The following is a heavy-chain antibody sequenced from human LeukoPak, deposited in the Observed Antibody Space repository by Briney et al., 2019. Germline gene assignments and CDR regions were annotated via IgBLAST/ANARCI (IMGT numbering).Heavy chain of an antibody. Sequence: PGGSLRLSCAASGFTFSSYAMGWVRQAPGKGLEWVSGVSGSGGSTYYADSVKGRFTISRDNSKNTPYLQMNTLRAEDTAVYYCAKGGGDYLIYYGMDVWGQGTTVTVSS. V-gene: IGHV3-23*01. CDR1: GFTFSSYA. J-gene: IGHJ6*02. D-gene: IGHD4-17*01. CDR2: VSGSGGST. CDR3: AKGGGDYLIYYGMDV.